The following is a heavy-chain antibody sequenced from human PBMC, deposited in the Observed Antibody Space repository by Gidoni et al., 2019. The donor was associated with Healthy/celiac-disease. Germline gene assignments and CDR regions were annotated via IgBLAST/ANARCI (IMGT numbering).Heavy chain of an antibody. J-gene: IGHJ6*02. D-gene: IGHD2-15*01. CDR1: GGSFSGYY. CDR2: INHSGST. Sequence: QVQLQPWGAGLLKPSETLSLTCAVYGGSFSGYYWSWIRQPPGKGLEWIGEINHSGSTNYNPSLKSRVTISVDTSKNQFSLKLSSVTAADTAVYYCARAENIVVVVAAHRRYGMDVWGQGTTVTVSS. V-gene: IGHV4-34*01. CDR3: ARAENIVVVVAAHRRYGMDV.